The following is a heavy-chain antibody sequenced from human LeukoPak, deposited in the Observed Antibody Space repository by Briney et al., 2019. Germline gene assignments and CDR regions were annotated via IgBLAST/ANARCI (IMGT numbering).Heavy chain of an antibody. CDR2: ISAYNGDT. J-gene: IGHJ4*02. CDR1: GYTFTTYG. D-gene: IGHD6-19*01. CDR3: ARDWQGQWLDY. V-gene: IGHV1-18*01. Sequence: ASVKVSCKASGYTFTTYGISWVRQAPGQGLEWMGWISAYNGDTNYAQKLQGRVTMTTDTSTTTAYMELRSLRSDDTAVYYCARDWQGQWLDYWGQGTLVTVSS.